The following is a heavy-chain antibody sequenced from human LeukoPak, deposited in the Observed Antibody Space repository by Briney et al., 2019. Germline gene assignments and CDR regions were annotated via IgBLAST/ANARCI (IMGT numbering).Heavy chain of an antibody. Sequence: SETLSLTCTVSGDSISSSSYYWGWIRQPPGKGLEWIGSIYYSGSTYYNPSLKSRVTISVDTSKNQFSLKLSSVTAADTAVYYCASYSSWSFDYWGQGTLVTVSS. D-gene: IGHD6-13*01. V-gene: IGHV4-39*01. CDR3: ASYSSWSFDY. J-gene: IGHJ4*02. CDR1: GDSISSSSYY. CDR2: IYYSGST.